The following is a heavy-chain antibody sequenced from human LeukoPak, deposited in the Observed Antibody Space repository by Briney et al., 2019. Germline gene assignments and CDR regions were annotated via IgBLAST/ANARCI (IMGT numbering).Heavy chain of an antibody. CDR2: INHSGST. CDR3: ARLGGRSSPSRGPFDY. CDR1: GGSFSGYY. V-gene: IGHV4-34*01. Sequence: SETLSLTCAVYGGSFSGYYWSWIRQPPGKGLEWIGEINHSGSTNYNPSLKSRVTISVDTSKNQFSLKLSSVTAADTAVYYCARLGGRSSPSRGPFDYWGQGTLVTVSS. J-gene: IGHJ4*02. D-gene: IGHD6-6*01.